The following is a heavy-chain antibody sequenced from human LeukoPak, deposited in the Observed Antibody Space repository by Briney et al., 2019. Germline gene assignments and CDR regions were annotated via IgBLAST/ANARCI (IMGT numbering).Heavy chain of an antibody. V-gene: IGHV4-34*01. J-gene: IGHJ6*03. Sequence: GSLRLSCAASGFTFSTYGMHWIRQPPGKGLEWIGEINHSGSTNYNPSLKSRVTISVDTSKNQFSLKLSSVTAADTAVYYCARTYYYYYYVDVWGKGTTVTVSS. CDR1: GFTFSTYG. CDR2: INHSGST. CDR3: ARTYYYYYYVDV.